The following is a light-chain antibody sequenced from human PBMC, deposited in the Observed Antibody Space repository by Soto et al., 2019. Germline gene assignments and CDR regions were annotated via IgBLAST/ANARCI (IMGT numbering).Light chain of an antibody. CDR1: SSNIGSNT. V-gene: IGLV1-44*01. CDR3: AAWNDSLNGVV. CDR2: SNN. J-gene: IGLJ2*01. Sequence: QSVLTQPPSASGTPGQRVTISCSGSSSNIGSNTVNWYQQLPGTAPKLLIYSNNQRPSGVTDRFTGSKSGTSASLAISGRQCEDEADYYCAAWNDSLNGVVFGGGTKVTV.